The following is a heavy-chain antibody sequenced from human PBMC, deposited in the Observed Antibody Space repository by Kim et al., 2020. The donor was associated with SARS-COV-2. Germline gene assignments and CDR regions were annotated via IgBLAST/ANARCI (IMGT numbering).Heavy chain of an antibody. CDR3: ARGSSSWYGSFFDY. D-gene: IGHD6-13*01. V-gene: IGHV4-59*09. Sequence: NPSLKRRCTISVATSKNQFSLKLSSVTAADTAVYYCARGSSSWYGSFFDYWGQGTLVTVSS. J-gene: IGHJ4*02.